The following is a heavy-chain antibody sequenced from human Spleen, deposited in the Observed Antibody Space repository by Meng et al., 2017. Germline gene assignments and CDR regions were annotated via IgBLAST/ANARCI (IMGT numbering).Heavy chain of an antibody. CDR3: ARDLNWVVWDY. J-gene: IGHJ4*02. CDR1: GFTVSSNY. D-gene: IGHD3/OR15-3a*01. CDR2: INDDGSST. Sequence: GESLKISCAASGFTVSSNYMSWVRQAPGKGLVWVSRINDDGSSTTYTDSVRGRFTISRDNAKNTLYLQMNSLRAEDTAVYYCARDLNWVVWDYWGQGTLVTVSS. V-gene: IGHV3-74*01.